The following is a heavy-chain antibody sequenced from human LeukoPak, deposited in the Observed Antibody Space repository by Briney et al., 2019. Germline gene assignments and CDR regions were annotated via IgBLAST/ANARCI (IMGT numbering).Heavy chain of an antibody. J-gene: IGHJ4*02. CDR3: AKDLYYGSGSKFDD. CDR2: ISGSGTST. Sequence: GGSLRLSCAASGXTFSTYAMGWVRQAPGKGLEWVSFISGSGTSTYYADSVKGRFTISRDNSKNTLSLQMNSLRVEDTAVYYCAKDLYYGSGSKFDDWGQGTLVTVSS. CDR1: GXTFSTYA. D-gene: IGHD3-10*01. V-gene: IGHV3-23*01.